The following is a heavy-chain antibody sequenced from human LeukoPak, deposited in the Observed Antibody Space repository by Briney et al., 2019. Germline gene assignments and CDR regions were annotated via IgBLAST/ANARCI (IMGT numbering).Heavy chain of an antibody. J-gene: IGHJ4*02. CDR2: ISPNSGGT. D-gene: IGHD2-2*01. CDR1: GYTFTGYY. Sequence: ASVKVSCKASGYTFTGYYIHWVRQAPGQGLEWMGWISPNSGGTNYAQKFQGRVTMTRDTSISTAYMELSRLRSDDTAVYYCARCCSSPSCYHKDYWGQGTLVTVSS. V-gene: IGHV1-2*02. CDR3: ARCCSSPSCYHKDY.